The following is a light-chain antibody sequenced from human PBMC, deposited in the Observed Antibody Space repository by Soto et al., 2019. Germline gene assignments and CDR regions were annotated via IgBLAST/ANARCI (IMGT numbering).Light chain of an antibody. CDR3: QQYKNWPLT. Sequence: ETVMTQSPATLSVSPGERTTLSCRASQSVSSNLAWYQQRPGQAPRLLIYGASTRATGIPARFSGSGSGTEFTLTISSLQSEDLAVYYGQQYKNWPLTFGGGPKVAIE. CDR2: GAS. J-gene: IGKJ4*01. V-gene: IGKV3-15*01. CDR1: QSVSSN.